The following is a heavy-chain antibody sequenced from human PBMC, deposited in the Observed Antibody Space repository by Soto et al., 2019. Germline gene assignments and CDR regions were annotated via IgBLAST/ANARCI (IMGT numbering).Heavy chain of an antibody. CDR2: INAGNGNT. Sequence: QVQLVQSGAEVKKPGASVKVSCKASGDTFTSYAMHWVRQAPGQRRERMGWINAGNGNTKYSQKFQGRVTITRDTSASTAYMELSSLRSEDTAVYYCARDGGQWLGSSYDGMDVWGQGTTVTVSS. D-gene: IGHD6-19*01. CDR3: ARDGGQWLGSSYDGMDV. J-gene: IGHJ6*02. CDR1: GDTFTSYA. V-gene: IGHV1-3*01.